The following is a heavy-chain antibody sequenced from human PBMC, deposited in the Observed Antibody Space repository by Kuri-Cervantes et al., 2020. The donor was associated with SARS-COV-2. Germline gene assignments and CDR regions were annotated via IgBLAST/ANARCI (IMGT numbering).Heavy chain of an antibody. CDR2: IYSCGST. J-gene: IGHJ4*02. Sequence: GESLKISCAAPGFTVSSNYMSWVRQAPGKGLEWVSVIYSCGSTYYADSVKGRFTISRDNSKNTLYLQMNSLRAEDTAVYYCANTPVGATRDYWGQGTLVTVSS. V-gene: IGHV3-53*01. CDR3: ANTPVGATRDY. D-gene: IGHD1-26*01. CDR1: GFTVSSNY.